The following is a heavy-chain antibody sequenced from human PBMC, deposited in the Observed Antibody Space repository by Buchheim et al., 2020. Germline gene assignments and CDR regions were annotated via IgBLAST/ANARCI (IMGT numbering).Heavy chain of an antibody. J-gene: IGHJ4*02. CDR3: ARDGLGYNSDSGGYKDC. V-gene: IGHV3-48*03. CDR1: GFTFSSYA. CDR2: ISTTGSGI. Sequence: EVQLLESGGGLVQPGGSLRLSCAASGFTFSSYAMSWVRQAPGKGLEWVSSISTTGSGIYYADSVKGRFTISRDNAKNSLYLQMNSLRAEDTAVYYCARDGLGYNSDSGGYKDCWGQGTL. D-gene: IGHD3-22*01.